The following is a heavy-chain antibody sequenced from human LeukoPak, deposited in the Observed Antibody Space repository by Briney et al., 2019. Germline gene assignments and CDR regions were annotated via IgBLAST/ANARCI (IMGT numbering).Heavy chain of an antibody. Sequence: PSETLSLTCTVSGGSISSSSYYWGWIRQPPGKGLEWIGRIYYSGSTYYNPSLKSRVTISVDTSKNQFSLKLSSVTAADTAVYYRARHELGSWLTYFDYWGQGTLVTVSS. CDR3: ARHELGSWLTYFDY. V-gene: IGHV4-39*01. D-gene: IGHD6-13*01. CDR1: GGSISSSSYY. J-gene: IGHJ4*02. CDR2: IYYSGST.